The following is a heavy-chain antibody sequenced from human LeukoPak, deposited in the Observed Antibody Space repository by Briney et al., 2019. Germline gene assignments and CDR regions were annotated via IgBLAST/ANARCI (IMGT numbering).Heavy chain of an antibody. Sequence: PSETLSLTCTVSGGSISSYYWSWIRQPPGKGLEWIGYIYYSGNTNYNPSLKSRVTISVDTSKNQFSLKLSSVTAADTAVYYCARRDGSYFSWFDYWGQGTLVTVSS. CDR1: GGSISSYY. CDR3: ARRDGSYFSWFDY. CDR2: IYYSGNT. D-gene: IGHD1-26*01. V-gene: IGHV4-59*08. J-gene: IGHJ4*02.